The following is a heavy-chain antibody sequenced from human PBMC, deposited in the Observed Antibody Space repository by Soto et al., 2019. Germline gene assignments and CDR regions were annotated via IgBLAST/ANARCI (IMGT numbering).Heavy chain of an antibody. CDR3: ARDTAFIASGLFNP. V-gene: IGHV3-11*01. D-gene: IGHD3-22*01. J-gene: IGHJ5*02. CDR2: ISDSATTT. Sequence: PGGSLRLSCAASGFTFSDYYMTWIRQPPGKGLEWVSYISDSATTTPYADSVKGRFTISRDNANKSLYLHMNSLRAEDTAVYYCARDTAFIASGLFNPWGQGTLVTVSS. CDR1: GFTFSDYY.